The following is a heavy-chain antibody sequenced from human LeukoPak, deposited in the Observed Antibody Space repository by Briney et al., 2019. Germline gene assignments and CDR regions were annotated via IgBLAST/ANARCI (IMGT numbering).Heavy chain of an antibody. Sequence: PSETLSLTCAVYGGSFSGYYWSWIRQPPGKGLEWIGEINHSGSTNYNPSLKSRVTISVDTSKNQFSLKLSSVTAADTAVCYCASYYYYGSGSPFDYWGQGTLVTVSS. V-gene: IGHV4-34*01. J-gene: IGHJ4*02. CDR3: ASYYYYGSGSPFDY. CDR2: INHSGST. D-gene: IGHD3-10*01. CDR1: GGSFSGYY.